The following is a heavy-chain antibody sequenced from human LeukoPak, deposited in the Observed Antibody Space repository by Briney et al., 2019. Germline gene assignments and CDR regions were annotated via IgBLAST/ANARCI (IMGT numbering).Heavy chain of an antibody. D-gene: IGHD1-26*01. CDR1: GFTFTTYA. V-gene: IGHV3-64D*06. CDR2: ITPSGGTT. CDR3: VKDRSGSYAFDI. J-gene: IGHJ3*02. Sequence: GGSLRLSCSASGFTFTTYAMHWVRRAPGKGLEFVSAITPSGGTTHYADSVKGRFTISRDNSKNTLYLQMGSLRAEDTAVYYCVKDRSGSYAFDIWGQGTMVAVSS.